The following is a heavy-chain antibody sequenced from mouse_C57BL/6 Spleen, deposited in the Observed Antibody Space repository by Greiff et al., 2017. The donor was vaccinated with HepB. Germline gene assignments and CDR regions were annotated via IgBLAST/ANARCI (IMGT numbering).Heavy chain of an antibody. Sequence: QVQLQQPGAELVKPGASVKLSCKASGYTFTSYWMQWVKQRPGQGLEWIGEIDPSDSYTNYNQKFKGKATLTVDTSSSTAYMQLSSLTSEDSAVYYCARGLTGANFDYWGQGTTLTVSS. CDR1: GYTFTSYW. CDR3: ARGLTGANFDY. D-gene: IGHD4-1*01. CDR2: IDPSDSYT. J-gene: IGHJ2*01. V-gene: IGHV1-50*01.